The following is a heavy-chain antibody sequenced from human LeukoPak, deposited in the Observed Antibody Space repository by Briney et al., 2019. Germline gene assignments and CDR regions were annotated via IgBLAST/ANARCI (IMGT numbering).Heavy chain of an antibody. V-gene: IGHV1-69*05. Sequence: SVKVSCKASGGTFSSYAISWLRQAPGQGLEWMGGIIPIFGTANYAQKFQGRVTITTDESTSTAYMELSSLRSEDTAVYYCARAGSDYDFWSGYYREAFDIWGQGTMVTVSS. CDR3: ARAGSDYDFWSGYYREAFDI. D-gene: IGHD3-3*01. CDR1: GGTFSSYA. CDR2: IIPIFGTA. J-gene: IGHJ3*02.